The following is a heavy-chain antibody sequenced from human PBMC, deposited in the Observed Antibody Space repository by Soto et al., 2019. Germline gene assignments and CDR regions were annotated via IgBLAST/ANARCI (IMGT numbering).Heavy chain of an antibody. V-gene: IGHV3-23*01. CDR2: IRFTGSTI. CDR3: AKDLGLEEGDFWSGMSGGIDY. D-gene: IGHD3-3*01. J-gene: IGHJ4*02. Sequence: GGSLRLSCAASGFSFSDYSMNWVRQAPGKGLEWVSVIRFTGSTIYYRDSVKGRFTISRDNSKNTLYLQMNSLRAEDTAVYYCAKDLGLEEGDFWSGMSGGIDYWGQGTLVTVSS. CDR1: GFSFSDYS.